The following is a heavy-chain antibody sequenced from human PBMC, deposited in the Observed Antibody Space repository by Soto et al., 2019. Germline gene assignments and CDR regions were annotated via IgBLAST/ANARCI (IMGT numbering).Heavy chain of an antibody. CDR1: GFTFSSYW. D-gene: IGHD2-2*01. J-gene: IGHJ4*02. CDR2: IKQDGSEK. CDR3: ARGRGCSTGCHNFDY. V-gene: IGHV3-7*01. Sequence: EVQLVESGGGLVQPGGSLRLSCAASGFTFSSYWMSWVRQAPGKGLEWVANIKQDGSEKYYVDSVKGRFTISRDNAKNSLYLQMNSLRAEDTAVYYCARGRGCSTGCHNFDYWSQVTLVTVSS.